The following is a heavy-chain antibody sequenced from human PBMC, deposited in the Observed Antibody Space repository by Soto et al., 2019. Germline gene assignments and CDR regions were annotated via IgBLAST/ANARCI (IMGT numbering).Heavy chain of an antibody. CDR3: ATYCTNGVCYRQFDY. V-gene: IGHV3-48*02. Sequence: GALRLSCPASVFTVSSYSMNWVRQAPGKGLEWVSYISSSSTTMYYADSVKGRFTISRDNAKNSLYLQMNSLRDEDTAVYYCATYCTNGVCYRQFDYWGQGTLVTVSS. D-gene: IGHD2-8*01. CDR2: ISSSSTTM. CDR1: VFTVSSYS. J-gene: IGHJ4*02.